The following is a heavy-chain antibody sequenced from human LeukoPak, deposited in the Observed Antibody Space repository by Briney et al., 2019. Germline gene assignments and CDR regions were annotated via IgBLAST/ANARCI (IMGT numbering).Heavy chain of an antibody. CDR1: GFTFSSYA. CDR3: ARTHRPVDY. V-gene: IGHV3-30*04. Sequence: GGSLRLSCAASGFTFSSYAMHWVRQAPGKGLEWVAVISYDGSNKYYADSVKGRFTISRDNSKNTLYLQMNSLRAEDTAVYYCARTHRPVDYWGQGTLVTVSS. J-gene: IGHJ4*02. CDR2: ISYDGSNK.